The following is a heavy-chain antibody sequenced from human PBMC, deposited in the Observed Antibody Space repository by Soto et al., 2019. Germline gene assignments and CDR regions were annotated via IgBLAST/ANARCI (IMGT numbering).Heavy chain of an antibody. CDR2: IIPIFGTT. V-gene: IGHV1-69*12. D-gene: IGHD3-16*01. CDR3: ARVYGGGSDYYYGMDV. J-gene: IGHJ6*02. Sequence: QVQLVQSGAEVKKPGSSVKVSCKASGGTFSSYALSWVRQAPGQGLEWMGGIIPIFGTTNYAQNFQGRVTLTVAGSTSTAYMVLNSLRSEDTDVYYCARVYGGGSDYYYGMDVWGQGTTVTVSS. CDR1: GGTFSSYA.